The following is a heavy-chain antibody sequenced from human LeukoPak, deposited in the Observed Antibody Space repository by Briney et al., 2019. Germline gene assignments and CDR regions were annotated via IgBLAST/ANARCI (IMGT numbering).Heavy chain of an antibody. J-gene: IGHJ4*02. CDR3: ARGQTDLLRNYFDY. CDR2: IYAGGNT. Sequence: GGSLRLSCAASGFMVGHKYMSWVRQAPGKGLEWLSIIYAGGNTYSADSVKGRFTIPRDNSRNTVYLQMNNLRDDDTAVYYCARGQTDLLRNYFDYWGPGTPVTVSS. CDR1: GFMVGHKY. V-gene: IGHV3-66*01.